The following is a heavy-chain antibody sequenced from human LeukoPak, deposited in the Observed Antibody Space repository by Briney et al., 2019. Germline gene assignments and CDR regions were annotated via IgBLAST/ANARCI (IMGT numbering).Heavy chain of an antibody. CDR1: GFTFSSYS. V-gene: IGHV3-21*03. CDR2: ISSSSSYI. J-gene: IGHJ4*02. Sequence: PGGSLRLSCAASGFTFSSYSMNWVRPAPGKGLEWVSSISSSSSYIYYSDSVKGRFTISTDNAKNSLYLQMNSLRAEDAAVYYCARDPTPEGFDYWGQGTLVTVSS. CDR3: ARDPTPEGFDY.